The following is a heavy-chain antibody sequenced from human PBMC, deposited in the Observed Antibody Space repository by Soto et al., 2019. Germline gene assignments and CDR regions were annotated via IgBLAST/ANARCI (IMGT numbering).Heavy chain of an antibody. J-gene: IGHJ4*02. CDR3: ARGNVYGDYIVDY. D-gene: IGHD4-17*01. CDR2: IYYSGST. Sequence: SETLSLTCTVSGGSISSYYWSWIRQPPGKGLEWIGYIYYSGSTNYNPSLKSRVTISVDTSKNQFSLKLSSVTAADTAVYYCARGNVYGDYIVDYWGQGTLVTVSS. CDR1: GGSISSYY. V-gene: IGHV4-59*01.